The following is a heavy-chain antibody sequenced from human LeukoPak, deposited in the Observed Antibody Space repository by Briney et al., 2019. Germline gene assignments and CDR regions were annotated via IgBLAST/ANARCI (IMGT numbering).Heavy chain of an antibody. CDR1: GYSISSGYY. J-gene: IGHJ4*02. D-gene: IGHD3-3*01. CDR3: ARDGKGFWSGYYLN. CDR2: IYHSGST. Sequence: SETVSLTCTVSGYSISSGYYWGWIRQPPGKGLEWIGSIYHSGSTYYKPSLKSRVTISVDTSKNQFSLKLSSVTAADTAVYYCARDGKGFWSGYYLNWGQGTLVTVSS. V-gene: IGHV4-38-2*02.